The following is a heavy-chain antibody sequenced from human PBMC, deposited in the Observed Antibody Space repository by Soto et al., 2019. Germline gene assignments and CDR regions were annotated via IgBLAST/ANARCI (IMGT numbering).Heavy chain of an antibody. J-gene: IGHJ4*02. D-gene: IGHD3-16*02. CDR1: GGSISSSSYY. V-gene: IGHV4-39*01. CDR2: IYYSGST. Sequence: SETLSLTCTVSGGSISSSSYYWGWIRQPPGKGLEWIGSIYYSGSTYYNPSLKSRVTISVDTSKNQFSLKLSSVTAADTAVYYCAILFGMITFGGVIALWGQGTLVTVSS. CDR3: AILFGMITFGGVIAL.